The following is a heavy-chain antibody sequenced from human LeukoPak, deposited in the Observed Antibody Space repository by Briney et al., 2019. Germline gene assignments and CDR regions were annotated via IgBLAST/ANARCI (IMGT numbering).Heavy chain of an antibody. J-gene: IGHJ2*01. D-gene: IGHD4-17*01. CDR2: IYYSGST. V-gene: IGHV4-31*03. CDR1: GGSISSGGYY. Sequence: PSQTLSLTCTVSGGSISSGGYYWSWIRQHPGKGLEWIGYIYYSGSTYYNPSLESRVTISIDTSKNQFSLNLSSVTAADTAVYYCARHVDGVATRTWLDLWGRGTLVTVSS. CDR3: ARHVDGVATRTWLDL.